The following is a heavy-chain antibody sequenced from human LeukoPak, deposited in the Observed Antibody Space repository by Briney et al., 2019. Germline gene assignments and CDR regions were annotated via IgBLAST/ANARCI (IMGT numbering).Heavy chain of an antibody. CDR2: ISAYNGNT. J-gene: IGHJ4*02. D-gene: IGHD3-3*01. V-gene: IGHV1-18*01. CDR3: ARDSSVTYYDFWSGYYDY. Sequence: ASVKVSRKASGYTFTSYGISWVRQAPGQGLEWMGWISAYNGNTNYAQKLQGRVTMTTDTSTSTAYMELRSLRSDDTAVYYCARDSSVTYYDFWSGYYDYWGQGTLVTVSS. CDR1: GYTFTSYG.